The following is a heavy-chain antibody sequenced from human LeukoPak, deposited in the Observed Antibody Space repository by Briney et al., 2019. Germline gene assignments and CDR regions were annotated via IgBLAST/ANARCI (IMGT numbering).Heavy chain of an antibody. Sequence: SETLSLTCAVFGGSFSGYYWSWIRLPPGKGLEWIGEINHSGSTNYNPSLKSRVTISVDTSKNQFSLNLNSVTAADTAVYYCATLMVRGVPFDYWGQGTLVTVSS. CDR1: GGSFSGYY. CDR3: ATLMVRGVPFDY. J-gene: IGHJ4*02. D-gene: IGHD3-10*01. CDR2: INHSGST. V-gene: IGHV4-34*01.